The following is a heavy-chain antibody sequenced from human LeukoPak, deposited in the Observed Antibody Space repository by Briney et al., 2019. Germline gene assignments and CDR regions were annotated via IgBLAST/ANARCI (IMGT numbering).Heavy chain of an antibody. Sequence: ASVKVSCKASGYTFTSYAMNWVRQAPGQGLEWMGGIIPIFGTANYAQKFQGRVTITADESTSTAYMELSSLRSEDTAVYYCASDNYGGNSNFDYWGQGTLVTVSS. CDR2: IIPIFGTA. J-gene: IGHJ4*02. CDR3: ASDNYGGNSNFDY. D-gene: IGHD4-23*01. CDR1: GYTFTSYA. V-gene: IGHV1-69*13.